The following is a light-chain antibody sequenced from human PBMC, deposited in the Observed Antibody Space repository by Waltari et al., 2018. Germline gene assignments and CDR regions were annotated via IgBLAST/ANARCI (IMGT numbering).Light chain of an antibody. CDR1: SSDVGNYNL. CDR3: CSYAGSYTWV. J-gene: IGLJ3*02. V-gene: IGLV2-23*01. Sequence: QSALTQPASVSGSPGQSITISCTGTSSDVGNYNLVFWYQQYPGKAPKVMIYDDNRRPPGVSDRFSGSKSGNTASLTISGVQAEDEADYYCCSYAGSYTWVFGGGTKLTVL. CDR2: DDN.